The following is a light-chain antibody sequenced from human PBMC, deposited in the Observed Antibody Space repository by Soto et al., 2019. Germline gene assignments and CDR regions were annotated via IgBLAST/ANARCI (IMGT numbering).Light chain of an antibody. J-gene: IGLJ1*01. CDR1: SSSIGSNS. CDR2: TNN. V-gene: IGLV1-44*01. CDR3: AAWDGSLNVCV. Sequence: QSVLTQPPSASGTPGQRVTISCSGSSSSIGSNSVNWYQQLPRTAPKVLIYTNNQRPSGVPDRFSGSKSGTSASLAISGLQSEDEADYYCAAWDGSLNVCVFGTGTKLTVL.